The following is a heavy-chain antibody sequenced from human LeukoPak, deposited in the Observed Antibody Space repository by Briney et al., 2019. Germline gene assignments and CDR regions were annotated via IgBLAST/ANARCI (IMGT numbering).Heavy chain of an antibody. CDR3: ARDPYGSGDGYFDY. CDR2: ISGSGGST. V-gene: IGHV3-23*01. J-gene: IGHJ4*02. Sequence: PGGSLRLSCAASGFTFSSYAMSWVRQAPGKGLEWVSAISGSGGSTYYADSVKGRFTIPRDNSKNTLYLQMSSLRAEDTAVYYCARDPYGSGDGYFDYWGQGTLVTVSS. D-gene: IGHD3-10*01. CDR1: GFTFSSYA.